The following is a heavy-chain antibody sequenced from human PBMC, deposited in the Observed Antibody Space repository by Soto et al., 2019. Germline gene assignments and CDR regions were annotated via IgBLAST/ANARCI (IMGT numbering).Heavy chain of an antibody. CDR1: GYTFSTYG. Sequence: QVQLVQSGAEVKRPGASVRVSCKASGYTFSTYGISWVRQAPGQGLEWVGWISSYNDNTKYAQSLQERVTMTRDSSTRTAYMEMRGLRSDDTAVYYCARNEDKDYYDNGGLDSWGQGTLVTVSS. J-gene: IGHJ4*02. CDR3: ARNEDKDYYDNGGLDS. V-gene: IGHV1-18*01. D-gene: IGHD3-22*01. CDR2: ISSYNDNT.